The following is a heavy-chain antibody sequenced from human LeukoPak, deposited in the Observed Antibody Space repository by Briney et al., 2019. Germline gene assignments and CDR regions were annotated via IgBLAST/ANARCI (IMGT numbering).Heavy chain of an antibody. Sequence: GGSLRLSCAASGFTFSSYAVTWVRKARGKGLEWVSAISGSGGSTYYADSVKGRFTNSRDNSKNTLYLQMNSLRAEDTAVYYRARDSSDSSSWYGTFYFDDWGQGTLVTVSS. CDR1: GFTFSSYA. CDR2: ISGSGGST. V-gene: IGHV3-23*01. D-gene: IGHD6-13*01. CDR3: ARDSSDSSSWYGTFYFDD. J-gene: IGHJ4*02.